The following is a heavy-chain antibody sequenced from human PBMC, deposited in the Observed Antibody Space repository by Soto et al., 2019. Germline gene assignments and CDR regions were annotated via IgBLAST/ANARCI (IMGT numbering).Heavy chain of an antibody. V-gene: IGHV3-15*01. J-gene: IGHJ4*02. Sequence: EVQLVESGGGLVKPGESLRLSCAASGFTFSKAWMNWVRQAPGKGLEWVGRIIDKRTRQTADYAAPVKGRFTISRDDSKNMVYLQMNTLRTEDTAVYYCTTESPYYDRGSYYSPFDYWGQGTLVTVSS. CDR2: IIDKRTRQTA. CDR3: TTESPYYDRGSYYSPFDY. D-gene: IGHD3-10*01. CDR1: GFTFSKAW.